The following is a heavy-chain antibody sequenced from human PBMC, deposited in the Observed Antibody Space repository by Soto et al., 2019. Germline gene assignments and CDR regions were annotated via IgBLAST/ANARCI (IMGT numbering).Heavy chain of an antibody. CDR2: ISYDGSNK. CDR1: GFTFSSYG. J-gene: IGHJ4*02. V-gene: IGHV3-30*18. Sequence: GGSLRLSCAASGFTFSSYGIHWVRQAPGKGLEWVAVISYDGSNKYYADSVKGRFTISRDNSKNLLYLQMNSLGAEDTAVYYCAKDYDDTLTGYYGPDYWGKGTMVTVSS. CDR3: AKDYDDTLTGYYGPDY. D-gene: IGHD3-9*01.